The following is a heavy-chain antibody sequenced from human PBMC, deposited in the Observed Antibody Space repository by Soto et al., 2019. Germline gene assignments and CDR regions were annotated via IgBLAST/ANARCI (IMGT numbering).Heavy chain of an antibody. CDR1: GFTFSSYG. V-gene: IGHV3-33*01. J-gene: IGHJ6*03. Sequence: GESLKISCAASGFTFSSYGMHWVRQAPGKGLEWVAVIWYDGSNKYYADSVKGRFTISRDNSKNTLYLQMNSLRAEDTAVYYCARGGYSGYEVYMDVWGKGTTVTVSS. D-gene: IGHD5-12*01. CDR2: IWYDGSNK. CDR3: ARGGYSGYEVYMDV.